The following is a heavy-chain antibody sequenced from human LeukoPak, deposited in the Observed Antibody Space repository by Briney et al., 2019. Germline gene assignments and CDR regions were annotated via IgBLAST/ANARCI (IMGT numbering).Heavy chain of an antibody. Sequence: SETLSLTCTVSGGSISSSSYYWGWIRQPPGKGLEWIGSIYYSGSTYYNPSLKSRVTISVDTSKNQFSLKLSSVTAADTAVYYCARRDLGGYGSGSYYYYYYMDVWGKGITVTISS. CDR2: IYYSGST. D-gene: IGHD3-10*01. J-gene: IGHJ6*03. CDR3: ARRDLGGYGSGSYYYYYYMDV. V-gene: IGHV4-39*07. CDR1: GGSISSSSYY.